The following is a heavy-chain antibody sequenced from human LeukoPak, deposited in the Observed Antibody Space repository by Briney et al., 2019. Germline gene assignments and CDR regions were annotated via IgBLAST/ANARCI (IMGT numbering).Heavy chain of an antibody. CDR2: IYYTGTT. J-gene: IGHJ4*02. Sequence: PSETLSLTCTVSGGSLSSHFWRWIRQPPGKGLELIGHIYYTGTTYYNPSLNSRVTISLDTSRNQFSLRLTSVTAADTAVYYCARFSSGCSTASCYLTYWGQGTLVTVSS. D-gene: IGHD2-2*01. V-gene: IGHV4-59*11. CDR1: GGSLSSHF. CDR3: ARFSSGCSTASCYLTY.